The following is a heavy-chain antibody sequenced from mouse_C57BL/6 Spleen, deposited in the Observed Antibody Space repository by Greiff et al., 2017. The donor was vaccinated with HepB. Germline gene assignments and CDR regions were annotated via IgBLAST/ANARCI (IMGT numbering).Heavy chain of an antibody. CDR1: GYSITSGYY. CDR2: ISYDGSN. V-gene: IGHV3-6*01. CDR3: VRVHGTTVVPRWYFDV. D-gene: IGHD1-1*01. Sequence: EVQLQESGPGLVKPSQSLSLTCSVSGYSITSGYYWNWIRQFPGNKLEWMGYISYDGSNNYNPSLKNRISITVDTSKNPFFLKLNTVTTEDTATYYSVRVHGTTVVPRWYFDVWGTGTTVTVSS. J-gene: IGHJ1*03.